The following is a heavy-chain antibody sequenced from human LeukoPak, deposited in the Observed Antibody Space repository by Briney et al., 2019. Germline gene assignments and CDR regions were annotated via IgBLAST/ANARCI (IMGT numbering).Heavy chain of an antibody. D-gene: IGHD2-8*01. V-gene: IGHV4-59*10. Sequence: SETLSLTCAVYGGSFSGYYWSWIRQPAGKGLEWIGRIYTSGSTNYNPSLKSRVTMSVDTSKNQFSLKLSSVAAADTAVYYCARLSRIMGWYFDYWGQGTLVTVSS. CDR3: ARLSRIMGWYFDY. J-gene: IGHJ4*02. CDR1: GGSFSGYY. CDR2: IYTSGST.